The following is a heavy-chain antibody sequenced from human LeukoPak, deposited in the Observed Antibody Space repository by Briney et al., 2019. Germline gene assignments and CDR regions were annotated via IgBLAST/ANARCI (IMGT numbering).Heavy chain of an antibody. CDR3: ARAAGITMVRGVIDY. Sequence: PSETLSLTCTVSGGSISSSSYYWGWIRQPPGKGLEWIGSIYYSGSTYYNPSLKSRVTISVDTSKNQFSLKLSSVTAVDTAVYYCARAAGITMVRGVIDYWGQGTLVTVSS. D-gene: IGHD3-10*01. CDR1: GGSISSSSYY. V-gene: IGHV4-39*07. CDR2: IYYSGST. J-gene: IGHJ4*02.